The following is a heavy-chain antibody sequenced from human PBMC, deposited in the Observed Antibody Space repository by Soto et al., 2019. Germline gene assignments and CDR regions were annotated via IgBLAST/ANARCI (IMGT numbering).Heavy chain of an antibody. CDR3: AHSPLKCVLLWFGEPGGGMDV. D-gene: IGHD3-10*01. CDR2: IYWNDDK. Sequence: SGPTLVNPTPTLTLTCTFSGFSLSTSGVGVGWIRQPPGKALDWLALIYWNDDKRYSPSLKSRLTITKDTSKNQVVLTMTNMDPVDTATYYCAHSPLKCVLLWFGEPGGGMDVWGQGTTVTVSS. J-gene: IGHJ6*02. CDR1: GFSLSTSGVG. V-gene: IGHV2-5*01.